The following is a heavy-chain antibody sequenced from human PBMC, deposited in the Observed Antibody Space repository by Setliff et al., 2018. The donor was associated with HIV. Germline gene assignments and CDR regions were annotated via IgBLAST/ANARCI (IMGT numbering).Heavy chain of an antibody. CDR3: ASRIYYYDSSRVLREEGFDP. CDR2: IYTSGST. D-gene: IGHD3-22*01. CDR1: GGSIGSGSYY. Sequence: SETLFLTCTVSGGSIGSGSYYWSWIRQPAGKGLEWIGHIYTSGSTNYNPSLKSRVTISVDTSKNQFSLKLSSVTAADTAVYYCASRIYYYDSSRVLREEGFDPWGQGTLVTVSS. J-gene: IGHJ5*02. V-gene: IGHV4-61*09.